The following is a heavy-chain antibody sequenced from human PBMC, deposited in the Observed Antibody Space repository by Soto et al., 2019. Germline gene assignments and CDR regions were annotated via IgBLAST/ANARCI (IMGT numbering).Heavy chain of an antibody. CDR2: ISAYNGNT. V-gene: IGHV1-18*01. CDR1: GYTFTSYG. Sequence: ASVKVSCKASGYTFTSYGISWVRQAPGQGLEWMGWISAYNGNTNYAQKLQGRVTMTTDTSTSTAYMELRSLRSDDTAVYYCARDFSGYSYGDPIDYWGQGTLVTVSS. J-gene: IGHJ4*02. D-gene: IGHD5-18*01. CDR3: ARDFSGYSYGDPIDY.